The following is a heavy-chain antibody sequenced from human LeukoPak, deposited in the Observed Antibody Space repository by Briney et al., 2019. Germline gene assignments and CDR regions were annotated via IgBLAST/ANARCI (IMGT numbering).Heavy chain of an antibody. CDR1: GFTFSTSV. Sequence: PGGSLRLSCAASGFTFSTSVMTWVRQAPGKGLEWVSAISASGDSTFYADSVKGRFTISRDNSKNTVFLQMTTLRPDDTAMYYCAKGAGGPFEFWGQGTLVTVSS. D-gene: IGHD3-10*01. J-gene: IGHJ4*02. CDR3: AKGAGGPFEF. CDR2: ISASGDST. V-gene: IGHV3-23*01.